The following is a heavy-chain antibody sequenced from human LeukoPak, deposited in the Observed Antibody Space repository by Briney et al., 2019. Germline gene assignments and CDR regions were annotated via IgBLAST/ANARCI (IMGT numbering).Heavy chain of an antibody. CDR2: FDPEDGET. Sequence: GASVKVSCKVSGYTLTELSMHWVRQAPGKGREWMGGFDPEDGETIYAQKFQGRVTMTEDTSTDTAYMELSSLRSEDTAVYYCATARIAVAVCWFDPWGQGTLVTVSS. CDR3: ATARIAVAVCWFDP. CDR1: GYTLTELS. J-gene: IGHJ5*02. D-gene: IGHD6-19*01. V-gene: IGHV1-24*01.